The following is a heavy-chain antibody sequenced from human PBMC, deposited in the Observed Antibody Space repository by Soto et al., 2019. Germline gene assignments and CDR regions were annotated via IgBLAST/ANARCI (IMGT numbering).Heavy chain of an antibody. CDR2: IHHDGST. Sequence: PSETLSLTCAISGGSSSSHSKSWVRQPPGEGLEWIGEIHHDGSTNYNPSLKSRVTISGDTSKNHFSLELSSVTAADTAVYYCATYDVGTIIQDYWGQGTLVTVSS. CDR1: GGSSSSHS. D-gene: IGHD2-21*02. J-gene: IGHJ4*02. CDR3: ATYDVGTIIQDY. V-gene: IGHV4-34*01.